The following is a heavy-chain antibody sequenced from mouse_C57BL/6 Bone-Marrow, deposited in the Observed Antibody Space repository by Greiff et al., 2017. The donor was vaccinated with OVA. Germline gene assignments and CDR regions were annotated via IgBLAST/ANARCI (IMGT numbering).Heavy chain of an antibody. V-gene: IGHV1-39*01. D-gene: IGHD1-1*01. CDR3: ANYYGSSFWFAY. Sequence: EVKLMESGPELVKPGASVKISCKASGYSFTDYNMNWVKQSNGKSLEWIGVINPNYGTTSYNQKFKGKATLTVDQSSSTAYMQLNSLTSEDSAVYYCANYYGSSFWFAYWGQGTLVTVSA. CDR1: GYSFTDYN. CDR2: INPNYGTT. J-gene: IGHJ3*01.